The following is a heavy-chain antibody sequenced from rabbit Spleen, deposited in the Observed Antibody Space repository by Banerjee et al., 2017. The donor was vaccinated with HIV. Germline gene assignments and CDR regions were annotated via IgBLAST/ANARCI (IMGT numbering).Heavy chain of an antibody. V-gene: IGHV1S45*01. CDR2: IYAGSVNTT. Sequence: QEQLVESGGGLVQPEGSLTLTCTASGFSFSSGYDMCWVRQAPGKGLEWIGYIYAGSVNTTYYANWAKGRFTCSKTSSTTVTLQMTSLTVADTATYFCARDTGSSFSSYGMDLWGQGTLVTVS. CDR1: GFSFSSGYD. CDR3: ARDTGSSFSSYGMDL. D-gene: IGHD8-1*01. J-gene: IGHJ6*01.